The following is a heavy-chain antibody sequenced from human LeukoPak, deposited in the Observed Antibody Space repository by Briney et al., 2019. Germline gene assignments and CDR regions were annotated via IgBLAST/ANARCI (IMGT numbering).Heavy chain of an antibody. D-gene: IGHD5-24*01. CDR3: AGSRDGYNYYFDY. CDR1: GFTFSSYG. CDR2: ISSSSSYI. V-gene: IGHV3-21*01. Sequence: GGSLRLSCAASGFTFSSYGMSWVRQAPGKGLEWVSSISSSSSYIYYADSVKGRFTISRDNAKNSLYLQMNSLRAEDTAVYYCAGSRDGYNYYFDYWGQGTLVTVSS. J-gene: IGHJ4*02.